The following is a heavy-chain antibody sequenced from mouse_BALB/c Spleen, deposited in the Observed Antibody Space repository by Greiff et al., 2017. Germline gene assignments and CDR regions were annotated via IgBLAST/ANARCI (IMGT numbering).Heavy chain of an antibody. CDR3: ANYDYAFYAMDY. CDR1: GFTFSSYA. Sequence: EVMLVESGGGLVKPGGSLKLSCAASGFTFSSYAMSWVRQTPEKRLEWVASISSGGSTYYPDSVKGRFTISRDNARNILYLQMSSLRSEDTAMYYCANYDYAFYAMDYWGQGTSVTVSS. J-gene: IGHJ4*01. V-gene: IGHV5-6-5*01. CDR2: ISSGGST. D-gene: IGHD2-4*01.